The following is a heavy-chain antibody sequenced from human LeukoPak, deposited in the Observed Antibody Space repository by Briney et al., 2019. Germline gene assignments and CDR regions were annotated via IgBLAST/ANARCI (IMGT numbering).Heavy chain of an antibody. CDR2: IQYDGSNK. Sequence: PGGSLRLSCAASGFTFSSYGMHWVRQAPGKGLEWVAFIQYDGSNKYFADSVKGRFTISRDNSKNTLYLQVNSLRAEDTALYYCARGQKGWLYQGDAFDIWGQGTLVTVSS. J-gene: IGHJ3*02. CDR3: ARGQKGWLYQGDAFDI. V-gene: IGHV3-30*02. D-gene: IGHD2-2*01. CDR1: GFTFSSYG.